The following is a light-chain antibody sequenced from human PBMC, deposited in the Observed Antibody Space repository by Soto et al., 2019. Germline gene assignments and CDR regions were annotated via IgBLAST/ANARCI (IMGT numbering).Light chain of an antibody. CDR2: GAS. CDR1: QTVSSN. J-gene: IGKJ2*01. V-gene: IGKV3-15*01. CDR3: QQYNNWPLT. Sequence: EIVMTQSPTILSVSPGERATLSCRASQTVSSNLAWYQQKPGQAPRLLIYGASTRATGIPARFSGSGSGTEFTLTIGSLQSEDFAVYYCQQYNNWPLTFGQGTKLEI.